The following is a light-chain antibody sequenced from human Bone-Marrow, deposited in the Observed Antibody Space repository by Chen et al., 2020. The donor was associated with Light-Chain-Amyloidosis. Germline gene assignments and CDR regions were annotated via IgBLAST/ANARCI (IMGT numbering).Light chain of an antibody. J-gene: IGKJ3*01. V-gene: IGKV4-1*01. CDR3: QQYYDTPFT. Sequence: DIVMTQSPDSLAVSLGERATINCRSSQSLLYTSSNKNYLAWYQQKPGQPPKLLIYWASTRESGVPDRFSGSGSGTDFSLSISSLQAEDVEVYYCQQYYDTPFTFGPGTKVDI. CDR2: WAS. CDR1: QSLLYTSSNKNY.